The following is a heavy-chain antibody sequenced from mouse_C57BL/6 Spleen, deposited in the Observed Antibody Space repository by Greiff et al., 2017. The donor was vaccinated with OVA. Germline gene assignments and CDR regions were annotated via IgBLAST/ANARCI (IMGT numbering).Heavy chain of an antibody. CDR1: GYTFTDYY. Sequence: EVQLQQSGPELVKPGASVKISCKASGYTFTDYYMNWVKQSHGKSLEWIGDINPNNGGTSYNQKFKGKATLTVDKSSSTAYMELRSLTSEDSAGYYCARLVTTVVATNWYFDVWGTGTTVTVSS. V-gene: IGHV1-26*01. D-gene: IGHD1-1*01. CDR3: ARLVTTVVATNWYFDV. J-gene: IGHJ1*03. CDR2: INPNNGGT.